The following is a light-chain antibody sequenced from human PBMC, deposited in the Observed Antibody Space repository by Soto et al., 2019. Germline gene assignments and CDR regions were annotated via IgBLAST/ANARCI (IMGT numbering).Light chain of an antibody. Sequence: QPVLTQPPSVSGAPGQRVTISCTGSSSNIGAGYDVHWYQQLPGTAPKLLIHDNTNRPSGVPDRFSGSKSGTSASLAITGLQAEDEADYYCQSYDSSLSGSYVFGTGTKLTVL. CDR1: SSNIGAGYD. J-gene: IGLJ1*01. V-gene: IGLV1-40*01. CDR2: DNT. CDR3: QSYDSSLSGSYV.